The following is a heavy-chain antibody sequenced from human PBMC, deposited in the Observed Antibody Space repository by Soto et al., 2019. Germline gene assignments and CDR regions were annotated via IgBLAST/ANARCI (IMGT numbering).Heavy chain of an antibody. D-gene: IGHD6-13*01. V-gene: IGHV3-23*01. Sequence: GGSLRLSCAASGFTFSSYAMSWVRQAPGKGLEWVSAISGSGGSTYYADSVKGRFTISRDNSKNTLYLQMNSLRAEDTAVYYCAKAQCSSGWFYYYCYGMDVWGQGTTVTVSS. CDR2: ISGSGGST. CDR1: GFTFSSYA. CDR3: AKAQCSSGWFYYYCYGMDV. J-gene: IGHJ6*02.